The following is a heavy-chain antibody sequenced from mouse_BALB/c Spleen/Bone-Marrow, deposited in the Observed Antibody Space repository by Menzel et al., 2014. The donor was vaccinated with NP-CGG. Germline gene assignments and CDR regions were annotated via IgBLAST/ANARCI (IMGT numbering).Heavy chain of an antibody. V-gene: IGHV1S56*01. CDR3: ARSGDSSGYGFAY. Sequence: VQLVESGPELVKPGALVKISCKASGYTFTSYDINWVKQRPGQGLVWIGWIYPGDGSTKYNEKFKGKATLTADKSSSTAYMKLSSLTSENSAVYFCARSGDSSGYGFAYWGQGTLVTVSA. D-gene: IGHD3-2*01. CDR2: IYPGDGST. J-gene: IGHJ3*01. CDR1: GYTFTSYD.